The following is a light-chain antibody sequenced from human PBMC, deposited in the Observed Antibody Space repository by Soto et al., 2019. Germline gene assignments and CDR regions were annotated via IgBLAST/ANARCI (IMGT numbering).Light chain of an antibody. CDR2: EVS. V-gene: IGLV2-14*01. J-gene: IGLJ2*01. Sequence: QSALTQPASVSGSPGQSITISCTGTSSDVGGYNYVSWYQQHPGKAPKLMIYEVSNRPSGVSNRFSGSKSGNTASPTISGLQTEDEADYYCSSYTTSSTFVTFGGGTKVTVL. CDR3: SSYTTSSTFVT. CDR1: SSDVGGYNY.